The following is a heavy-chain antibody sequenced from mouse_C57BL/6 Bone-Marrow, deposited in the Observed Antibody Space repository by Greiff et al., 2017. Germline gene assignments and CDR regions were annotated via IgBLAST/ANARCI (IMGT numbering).Heavy chain of an antibody. J-gene: IGHJ3*01. D-gene: IGHD2-3*01. Sequence: VQLQQSGPELVKPGASVKISCKASGYSFTGYYMNWVKQSPEKSLEWIGEISPGTGGTTYNQKFKAKATLTVDKSSSTAYMQLKSLTSEDSAVYSCASGVDGYLRNYRRFAYWGQGTLVTVSA. CDR2: ISPGTGGT. CDR3: ASGVDGYLRNYRRFAY. V-gene: IGHV1-42*01. CDR1: GYSFTGYY.